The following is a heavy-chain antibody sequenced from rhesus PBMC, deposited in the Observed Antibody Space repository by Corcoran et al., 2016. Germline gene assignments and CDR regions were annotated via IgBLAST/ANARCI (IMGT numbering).Heavy chain of an antibody. CDR1: GFIFSNYW. D-gene: IGHD3-9*01. CDR2: IKKKADGGTV. Sequence: EVQLVESGGGLVHPGGSLRLSCIASGFIFSNYWMTWVRQAPGKGLEWVGFIKKKADGGTVAYAESVKGRFAISRDDSKNTLFLQMNSLKTEDTAMFYWARVMEGEGMFRARAPRDIGTRVITVRRSLDVWGRGVLVTVSS. J-gene: IGHJ5-2*02. V-gene: IGHV3-16*01. CDR3: ARVMEGEGMFRARAPRDIGTRVITVRRSLDV.